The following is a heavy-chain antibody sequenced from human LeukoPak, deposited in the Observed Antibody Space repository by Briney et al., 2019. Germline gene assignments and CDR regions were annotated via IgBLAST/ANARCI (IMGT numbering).Heavy chain of an antibody. CDR1: GFTFSSHT. CDR2: ISSSSSTI. CDR3: ARLEMATIGGHYYYYYGMDV. J-gene: IGHJ6*02. Sequence: GGSLRLSCVTSGFTFSSHTLNWVRQAPGKGLEWVSYISSSSSTIYYADSVKGRFTISRDNAKNSLYLQMNSLRDEDTAVYYCARLEMATIGGHYYYYYGMDVWGQGTTVTVSS. D-gene: IGHD5-24*01. V-gene: IGHV3-48*02.